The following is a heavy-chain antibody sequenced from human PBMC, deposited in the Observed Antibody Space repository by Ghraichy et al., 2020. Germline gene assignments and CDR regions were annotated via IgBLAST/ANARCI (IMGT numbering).Heavy chain of an antibody. J-gene: IGHJ4*02. CDR2: ISYDGSNK. Sequence: GGSLRLSCAASGFTFSSYAMHWVRQAPGKGLEWVAVISYDGSNKYYADSVKGRFTISRDNSKNTLYLQMNSLRAEDTAVYYCARDLLVRGVNTPNYWGQGTLVTVSS. CDR3: ARDLLVRGVNTPNY. CDR1: GFTFSSYA. D-gene: IGHD3-10*01. V-gene: IGHV3-30-3*01.